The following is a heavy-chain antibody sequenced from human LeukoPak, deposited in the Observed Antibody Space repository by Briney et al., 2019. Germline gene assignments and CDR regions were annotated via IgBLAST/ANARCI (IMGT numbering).Heavy chain of an antibody. CDR1: GFTFSSYE. V-gene: IGHV3-48*03. J-gene: IGHJ6*03. D-gene: IGHD6-19*01. CDR2: ISSSDSTI. Sequence: PGGSLRLSCAASGFTFSSYEMHWVRQAPGKGLEWVSYISSSDSTIYYADSVKGRFTISRDNAKNSLYLQMNSLRAEDTAVYYCARGVDSPSGGYSSGWPYSGSISNYYYMDVWGKGTTVTVSS. CDR3: ARGVDSPSGGYSSGWPYSGSISNYYYMDV.